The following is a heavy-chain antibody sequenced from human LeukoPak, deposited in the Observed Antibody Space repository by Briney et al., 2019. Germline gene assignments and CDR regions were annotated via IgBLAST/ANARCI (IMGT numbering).Heavy chain of an antibody. Sequence: GGSLRLSCAASGFTFSSYGMHWVRQAPGKGLEWVAVIWYDGSNKYYADSVKGRFTISRDNSKNTLYLQTNSLRAEDTAVYYCARDRATMVRGYYGMDVWGQGTTVTVSS. J-gene: IGHJ6*02. V-gene: IGHV3-33*01. D-gene: IGHD3-10*01. CDR2: IWYDGSNK. CDR3: ARDRATMVRGYYGMDV. CDR1: GFTFSSYG.